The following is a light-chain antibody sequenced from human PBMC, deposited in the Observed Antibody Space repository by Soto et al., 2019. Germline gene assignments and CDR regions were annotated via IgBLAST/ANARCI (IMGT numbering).Light chain of an antibody. V-gene: IGLV2-14*01. CDR1: SSDVGGYNY. CDR3: SSFTSSRIYV. Sequence: QSALAQPASVSGSPGQSMTISCTGTSSDVGGYNYVSWFQLHPGKAPKLMVYEVSNRPSGISSRFSGSKSGNTASLTISGLQAEDEADYYCSSFTSSRIYVFGTGTKVTVL. J-gene: IGLJ1*01. CDR2: EVS.